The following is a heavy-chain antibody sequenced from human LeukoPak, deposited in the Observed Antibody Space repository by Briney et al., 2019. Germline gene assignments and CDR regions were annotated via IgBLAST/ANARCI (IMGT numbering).Heavy chain of an antibody. Sequence: GGSLRLSCAPSGSTFTSYGMHWVRQAPGKGLGGVAVIWYDGSNKYYAYSVKGRFTISRDNSKNTLYLQMNSLTAEDTAVYYCAKDFSPVYYYGSGSYYMDVWGKGTTVTVSS. CDR3: AKDFSPVYYYGSGSYYMDV. CDR1: GSTFTSYG. CDR2: IWYDGSNK. V-gene: IGHV3-33*06. D-gene: IGHD3-10*01. J-gene: IGHJ6*03.